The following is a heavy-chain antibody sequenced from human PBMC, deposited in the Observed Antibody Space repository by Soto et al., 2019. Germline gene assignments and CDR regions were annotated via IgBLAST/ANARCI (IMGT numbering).Heavy chain of an antibody. Sequence: QLQLVQSAAEVKKPGASVRVSCKAYGYSFIKYGISWIQQAPEQGLEWMGWIKVDSGYTNYAQKFQGRVTLTADTSSDTAFMELRSLRLDDTAVYFCATSYDTGFDPWGQGTLVSVSS. J-gene: IGHJ5*02. V-gene: IGHV1-18*04. CDR1: GYSFIKYG. D-gene: IGHD3-9*01. CDR2: IKVDSGYT. CDR3: ATSYDTGFDP.